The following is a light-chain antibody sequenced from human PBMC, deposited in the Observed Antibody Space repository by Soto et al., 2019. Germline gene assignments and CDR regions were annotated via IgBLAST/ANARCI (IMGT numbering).Light chain of an antibody. CDR1: SSDVGGYNY. Sequence: QSALTQPASVSGSPGQSITISCTGTSSDVGGYNYISWYQQHPGKAPKFIIYDVRNRPSGVSNRFSGSRSGNTASLTISGLQAEDEADYYCSSYTSSSTVIFRGGTKLTVL. CDR2: DVR. J-gene: IGLJ2*01. CDR3: SSYTSSSTVI. V-gene: IGLV2-14*01.